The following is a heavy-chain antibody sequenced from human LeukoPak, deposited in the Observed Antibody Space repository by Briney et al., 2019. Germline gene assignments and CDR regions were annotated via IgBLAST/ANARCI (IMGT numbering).Heavy chain of an antibody. Sequence: GESLQISCKGSGYTFSSYWIGWVRQLPGKGLEWMGIIYPGDSDTRYSPSLQGQVTISVDTSIGTAYLQWSSLKASDTAIYYCARQNDFRLDYWGQGTLVTVSS. CDR2: IYPGDSDT. CDR3: ARQNDFRLDY. V-gene: IGHV5-51*01. J-gene: IGHJ4*02. D-gene: IGHD3-3*01. CDR1: GYTFSSYW.